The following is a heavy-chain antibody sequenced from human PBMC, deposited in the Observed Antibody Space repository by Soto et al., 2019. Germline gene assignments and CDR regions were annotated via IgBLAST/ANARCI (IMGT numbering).Heavy chain of an antibody. CDR1: GYTFTSYD. CDR3: AVRPGTFDS. Sequence: ASVKVSCKASGYTFTSYDIEWVRQATGQGLEWMGWMNPNSGDTGYAQQFQGRVSMTRDTSITTAYMELSSLRSEDTAVYYCAVRPGTFDSCGQGTLVTVSS. J-gene: IGHJ4*02. V-gene: IGHV1-8*01. CDR2: MNPNSGDT.